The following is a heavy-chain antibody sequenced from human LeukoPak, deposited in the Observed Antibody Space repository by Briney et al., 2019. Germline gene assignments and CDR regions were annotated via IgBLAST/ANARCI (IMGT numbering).Heavy chain of an antibody. J-gene: IGHJ4*02. CDR1: EGTFGSYA. Sequence: SVKVSCKASEGTFGSYAISWVRQAPGQGLEWMGGIIPIFGTANYAQKFQGRVTITTDESTSTAYMELSSLRSEDTAVYYCARGPFPVAGYFDYWGQGTLVTVSS. CDR2: IIPIFGTA. CDR3: ARGPFPVAGYFDY. V-gene: IGHV1-69*05. D-gene: IGHD6-13*01.